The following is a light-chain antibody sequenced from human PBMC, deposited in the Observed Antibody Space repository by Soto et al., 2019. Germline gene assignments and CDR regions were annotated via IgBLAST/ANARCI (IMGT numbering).Light chain of an antibody. CDR3: CSYAGSSTYV. V-gene: IGLV2-23*01. CDR1: SSDVGNYNL. CDR2: EGS. Sequence: QSVLTQPASVSGSPGQSITISCTGTSSDVGNYNLVSWYQQHPGKAPKLMIYEGSKRPSGVSNRFSGSKSGNTASLTISILQADDEADYYCCSYAGSSTYVLGTGTQVTV. J-gene: IGLJ1*01.